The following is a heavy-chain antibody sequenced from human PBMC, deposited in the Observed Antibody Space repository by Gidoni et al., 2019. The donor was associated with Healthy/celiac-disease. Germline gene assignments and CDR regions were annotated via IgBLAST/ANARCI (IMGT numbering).Heavy chain of an antibody. CDR1: GGTFSSYA. D-gene: IGHD2-2*01. CDR2: IIPTPCIA. J-gene: IGHJ5*02. Sequence: QVQLLHSGSEVKKPGSSVMVSCKASGGTFSSYASSWVRQAPGQGLEGMGRIIPTPCIANYAQKFQGRVTITGGKSTGKGYMELGSRRSEGTAVYYWARVGYCSSSSCSHLWVDPWGQGTLVTVSS. V-gene: IGHV1-69*04. CDR3: ARVGYCSSSSCSHLWVDP.